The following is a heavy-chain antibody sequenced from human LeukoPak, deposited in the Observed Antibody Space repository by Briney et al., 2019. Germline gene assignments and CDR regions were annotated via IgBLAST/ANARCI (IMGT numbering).Heavy chain of an antibody. V-gene: IGHV4-59*08. D-gene: IGHD3-10*01. CDR1: GDSISSYY. Sequence: KPSETLSLTCTVSGDSISSYYWSWIRQPPGKGLEWIGSISYSGSIHYNPSLKSRVTISVDTSKNQFSLKLTSVTAADTAVYYCARVGTGTEWFGETKPYYFDYWGQGTLVTVSS. CDR2: ISYSGSI. J-gene: IGHJ4*02. CDR3: ARVGTGTEWFGETKPYYFDY.